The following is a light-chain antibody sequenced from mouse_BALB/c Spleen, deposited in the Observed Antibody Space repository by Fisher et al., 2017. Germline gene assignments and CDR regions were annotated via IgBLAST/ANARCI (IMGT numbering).Light chain of an antibody. J-gene: IGKJ5*01. CDR1: QSISNN. CDR3: QNGHSFPLT. CDR2: YAS. V-gene: IGKV5-39*01. Sequence: DIVITQTPSSLSASLGDRVTISCRASQSISNNLHWYQQKSHESPRLLIKYASQSISGIPSRFSGSGSGSDFTLSINSVEPEDVGVYYCQNGHSFPLTFGAGTKLELK.